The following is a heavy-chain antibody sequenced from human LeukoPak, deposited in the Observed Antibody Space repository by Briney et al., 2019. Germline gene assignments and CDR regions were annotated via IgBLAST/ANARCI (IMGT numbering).Heavy chain of an antibody. V-gene: IGHV4-34*01. J-gene: IGHJ5*02. D-gene: IGHD3-10*01. CDR1: AGSLTGYY. CDR3: ARGRNYYGSGRDRNWFDP. Sequence: KPSETLSPTSAVDAGSLTGYYWGSIRQPPRKGPERSGESNHSGSAKYDPSLKSRFTISVNPSKNQFSLKLSSVTAADTAVYYCARGRNYYGSGRDRNWFDPWGQGTLVTVSS. CDR2: SNHSGSA.